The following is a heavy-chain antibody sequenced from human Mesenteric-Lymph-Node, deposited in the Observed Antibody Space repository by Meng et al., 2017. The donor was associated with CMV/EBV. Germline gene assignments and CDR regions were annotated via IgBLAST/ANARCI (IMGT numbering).Heavy chain of an antibody. V-gene: IGHV4-34*01. CDR2: INHSGST. CDR1: GGSFSGYY. Sequence: VQLDQWGKGLLKPSETLSVTCAVYGGSFSGYYWNWIRQSPEKGLEWIGEINHSGSTTYNPSFTSRIIISVDTSTNQISLNMSSVTAADTAVYYCARGSSYDILTGYFDYWGQGALVTVSS. D-gene: IGHD3-9*01. CDR3: ARGSSYDILTGYFDY. J-gene: IGHJ4*02.